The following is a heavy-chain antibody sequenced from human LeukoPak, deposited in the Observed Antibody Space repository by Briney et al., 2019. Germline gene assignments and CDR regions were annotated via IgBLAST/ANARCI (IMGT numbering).Heavy chain of an antibody. D-gene: IGHD2-2*01. V-gene: IGHV1-69*04. CDR1: GGTFSSYA. J-gene: IGHJ4*02. CDR2: IIPILGIA. Sequence: SVKVSCKASGGTFSSYAISWVRQAPGQGLEWMGRIIPILGIANYAQKFQGRVTMTRDTSTSTVYMELSSLRSEDTAVYYCARDADIVVVPAATLDYWGQGTLVTVSS. CDR3: ARDADIVVVPAATLDY.